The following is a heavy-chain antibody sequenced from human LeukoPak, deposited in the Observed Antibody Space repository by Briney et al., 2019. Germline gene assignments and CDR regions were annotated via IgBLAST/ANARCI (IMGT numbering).Heavy chain of an antibody. CDR2: ISGSGGST. V-gene: IGHV3-23*01. D-gene: IGHD2-2*01. Sequence: PGGSLRLSCAASGYIFSNYAVTWVRQAPGKGLEWVSDISGSGGSTYYADSVKGRFTISRDNSKNTLYLQMNSLRAEDTAVYYCARSGGDVVVPAARLYYMDVWGKGTTVTVSS. J-gene: IGHJ6*03. CDR1: GYIFSNYA. CDR3: ARSGGDVVVPAARLYYMDV.